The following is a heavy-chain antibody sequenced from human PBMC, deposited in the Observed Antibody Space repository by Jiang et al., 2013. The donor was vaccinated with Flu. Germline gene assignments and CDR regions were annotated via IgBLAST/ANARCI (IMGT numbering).Heavy chain of an antibody. CDR2: ISSSSSYT. CDR1: GFTFSDYY. J-gene: IGHJ5*02. Sequence: QLVESGGGLVKPGGSLRLSCAASGFTFSDYYMSWIRQAPGKGLEWVSYISSSSSYTNYADSVKGRFTISRDNAKNSLYLQMNSLRAEDTAVYYCARDKGADYGGNSGWFDPWGQGTLVTVSS. D-gene: IGHD4-23*01. V-gene: IGHV3-11*06. CDR3: ARDKGADYGGNSGWFDP.